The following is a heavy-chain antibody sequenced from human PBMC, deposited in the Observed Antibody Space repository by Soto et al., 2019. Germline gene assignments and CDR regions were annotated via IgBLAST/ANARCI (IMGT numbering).Heavy chain of an antibody. CDR2: ISGSGGST. CDR3: ASTRRHPVDYDY. V-gene: IGHV3-23*01. D-gene: IGHD2-15*01. Sequence: AGGSLRLSCAASGFTFSSYAMSWVRQAPGKGLEWVSAISGSGGSTYYADSVKGRFTISRDNSKNTLYLQMNSLRAEDTAVYYCASTRRHPVDYDYWGQGTLVTVSS. CDR1: GFTFSSYA. J-gene: IGHJ4*02.